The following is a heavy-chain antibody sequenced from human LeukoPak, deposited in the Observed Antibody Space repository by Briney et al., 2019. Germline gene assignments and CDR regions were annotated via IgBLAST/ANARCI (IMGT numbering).Heavy chain of an antibody. CDR3: ARDVNAFDI. Sequence: PGGSLRLSCAASALAFSSNNMNWVRQAPGKGLEWISYISRSSSTIYYADSVKGRFTISRDNAKNSLYLQMNSLRDEDTAVYYCARDVNAFDIWGQGTMVTVSS. CDR2: ISRSSSTI. J-gene: IGHJ3*02. V-gene: IGHV3-48*02. CDR1: ALAFSSNN.